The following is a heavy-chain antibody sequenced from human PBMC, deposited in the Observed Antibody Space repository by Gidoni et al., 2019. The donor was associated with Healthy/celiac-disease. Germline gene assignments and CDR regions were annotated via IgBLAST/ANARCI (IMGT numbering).Heavy chain of an antibody. J-gene: IGHJ5*02. Sequence: QVQLVQSGAEVKKPGASVKVSCKASGYTFTSYGISWVRQAPGQGFEWMGWISAYNGNTNYAQKLQGRVTMTTDTSTSTAYMELRSLRSDDTAVYYCARDQTGGSSSAPLTLLEADRWGQGTLVTVSS. D-gene: IGHD6-6*01. CDR1: GYTFTSYG. CDR3: ARDQTGGSSSAPLTLLEADR. CDR2: ISAYNGNT. V-gene: IGHV1-18*01.